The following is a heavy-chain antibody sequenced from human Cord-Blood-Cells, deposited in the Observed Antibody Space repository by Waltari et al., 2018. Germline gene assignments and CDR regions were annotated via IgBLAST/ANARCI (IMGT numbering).Heavy chain of an antibody. CDR2: IYSGGST. Sequence: EVQLVESGGGLIQPGGSVRLSCVASGFTVSSHYMSWVRQAPGKGLEWVSVIYSGGSTYYADSVKGRFTISRDNSKNTLYLQMNSLRAEDTAVYYCARSGWYDDAFDIWGQGTMVTVSS. V-gene: IGHV3-53*01. J-gene: IGHJ3*02. CDR1: GFTVSSHY. D-gene: IGHD6-19*01. CDR3: ARSGWYDDAFDI.